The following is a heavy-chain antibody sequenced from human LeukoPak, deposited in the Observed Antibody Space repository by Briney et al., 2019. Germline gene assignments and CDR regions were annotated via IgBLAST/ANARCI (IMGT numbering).Heavy chain of an antibody. Sequence: SETLSLTCTVSGGSLSDYYRTWVRQPPGKGLEWIGYIYYSGSTNYNPSLKSRVTVSVDTSKNQFSLKLSSVTAADTAVYYCAREGFDYWGQGTLVTVSS. CDR1: GGSLSDYY. V-gene: IGHV4-59*12. CDR2: IYYSGST. J-gene: IGHJ4*02. CDR3: AREGFDY.